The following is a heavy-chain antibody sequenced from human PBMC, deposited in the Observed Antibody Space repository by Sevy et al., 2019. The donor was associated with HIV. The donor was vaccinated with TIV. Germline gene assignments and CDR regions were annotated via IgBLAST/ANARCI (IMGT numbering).Heavy chain of an antibody. J-gene: IGHJ5*02. V-gene: IGHV4-39*01. CDR3: APSWGTLMVVGVNIGWFDT. D-gene: IGHD3-3*01. CDR2: VYYSGST. CDR1: GGSISAGSYY. Sequence: SETLSLTCTVSGGSISAGSYYWGWIRQPPGKGLEWIGSVYYSGSTYYSPSLKGRVSTFIDTSKNEFSLKLTSVTAADTAIYNCAPSWGTLMVVGVNIGWFDTWGLGTLVTVSS.